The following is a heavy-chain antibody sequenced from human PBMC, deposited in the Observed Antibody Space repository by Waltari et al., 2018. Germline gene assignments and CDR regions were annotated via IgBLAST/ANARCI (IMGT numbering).Heavy chain of an antibody. CDR2: ISGSDGST. D-gene: IGHD3-22*01. V-gene: IGHV3-23*01. Sequence: EVQLLESGGGLVQPGGSLRVSCVASGFTFNNYAMSWVRQAPGKGLEWVSAISGSDGSTYYADSVKGRFTISRDNSKNTLYLHMNSLRAEDTAVYYCAKEGYFYDSSSYPDAFDVWGQGTMVIVSS. CDR3: AKEGYFYDSSSYPDAFDV. CDR1: GFTFNNYA. J-gene: IGHJ3*01.